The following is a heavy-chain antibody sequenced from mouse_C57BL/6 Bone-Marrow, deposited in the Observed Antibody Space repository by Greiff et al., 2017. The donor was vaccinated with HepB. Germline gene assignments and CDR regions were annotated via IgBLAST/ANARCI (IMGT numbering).Heavy chain of an antibody. CDR2: IYPGGGYT. CDR3: ARDGDGYYGAY. J-gene: IGHJ3*01. Sequence: VQLQQSGAELVRPGTSVKMSCKASGYTFTNYWIGWAKQRPGHGLEWIGDIYPGGGYTNYNEKFKGKATLTADKSSSTAYMQFSSLTSEDSAIYYCARDGDGYYGAYWGQGTLVTVSA. D-gene: IGHD2-3*01. CDR1: GYTFTNYW. V-gene: IGHV1-63*01.